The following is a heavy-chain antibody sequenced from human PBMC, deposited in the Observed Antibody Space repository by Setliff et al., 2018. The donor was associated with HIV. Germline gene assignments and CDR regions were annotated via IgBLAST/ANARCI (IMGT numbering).Heavy chain of an antibody. D-gene: IGHD1-26*01. J-gene: IGHJ4*02. Sequence: PSETLSLTCTVSGGSVSSCDYFLSWIRQAPGKGLEWIGCIYYDGNTYYNPSFKNRVTMSVDTSKNQFSLDLNSVTAADTAVYYCARDGYLVGATRFDYWGQGTLVTVS. CDR3: ARDGYLVGATRFDY. CDR2: IYYDGNT. CDR1: GGSVSSCDYF. V-gene: IGHV4-30-4*08.